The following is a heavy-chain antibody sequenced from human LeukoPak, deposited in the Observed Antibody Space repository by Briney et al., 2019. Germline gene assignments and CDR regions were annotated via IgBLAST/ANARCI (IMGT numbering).Heavy chain of an antibody. CDR1: GGSISSSNW. D-gene: IGHD3-9*01. CDR2: IYYSGST. CDR3: ARDTRYKAAFDI. V-gene: IGHV4-4*02. J-gene: IGHJ3*02. Sequence: SETLSLTCAVSGGSISSSNWWSWVRQPPGKGLEWIGSIYYSGSTYYNPSLKSRVTISVDTSKNQFSLKLSSVTAADTAVYYCARDTRYKAAFDIWGQGTMVTVSS.